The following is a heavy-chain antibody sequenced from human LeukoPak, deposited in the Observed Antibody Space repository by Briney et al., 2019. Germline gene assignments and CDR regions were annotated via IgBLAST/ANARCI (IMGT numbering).Heavy chain of an antibody. J-gene: IGHJ3*02. CDR3: ATPPLGITTCDAFDI. CDR2: FDPEDGET. Sequence: ASVKVSCKVSGYTLTELSMHWVRQAPGKGLEWMGGFDPEDGETIYAQKFQGRVTMTEDTSTDTAYMELSSLRSEDTAVYYCATPPLGITTCDAFDIWGQGTMVTVSS. CDR1: GYTLTELS. V-gene: IGHV1-24*01. D-gene: IGHD3-10*01.